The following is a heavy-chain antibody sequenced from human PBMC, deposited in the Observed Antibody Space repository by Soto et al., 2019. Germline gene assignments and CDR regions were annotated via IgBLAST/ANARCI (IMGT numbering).Heavy chain of an antibody. V-gene: IGHV4-61*08. CDR2: IYYTGST. J-gene: IGHJ4*02. CDR3: ARGYCTSSSCSIFNY. CDR1: GGSISSGGYY. Sequence: SETLSLTCTVSGGSISSGGYYWSWIRQHPGKGLEWIGYIYYTGSTTYNPSLKSRVTMSADTSKNQFSLRLSSVTAADTAMYYCARGYCTSSSCSIFNYWGQGTLVTVSS. D-gene: IGHD2-15*01.